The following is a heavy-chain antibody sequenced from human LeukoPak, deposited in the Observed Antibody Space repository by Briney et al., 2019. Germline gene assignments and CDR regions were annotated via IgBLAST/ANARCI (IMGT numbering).Heavy chain of an antibody. CDR3: ARGRNGMGAAFDI. V-gene: IGHV1-69*13. J-gene: IGHJ3*02. Sequence: SVKVSCKASGYTFSSYAISWVRQAPGQGLEWMGGIIPIFGTANYAQKFQGRVTITADEYTSTAYMELSSLRSEDTAVYYCARGRNGMGAAFDIWGQGTMVTVSS. CDR2: IIPIFGTA. D-gene: IGHD3-16*01. CDR1: GYTFSSYA.